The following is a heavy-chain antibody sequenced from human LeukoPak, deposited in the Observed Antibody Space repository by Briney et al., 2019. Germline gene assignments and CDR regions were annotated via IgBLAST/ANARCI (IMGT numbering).Heavy chain of an antibody. CDR2: FDPEDGET. D-gene: IGHD5-12*01. J-gene: IGHJ4*02. CDR3: ATECGYSGYDSCEDY. Sequence: ASVKVSCKVSGYTLTELSMHRVRQAPGKGIEWMGGFDPEDGETIYAQKFQGRVTMTEDTSTDTAYMELSSLRSEDTAVYYCATECGYSGYDSCEDYWGQGTLVTVSS. V-gene: IGHV1-24*01. CDR1: GYTLTELS.